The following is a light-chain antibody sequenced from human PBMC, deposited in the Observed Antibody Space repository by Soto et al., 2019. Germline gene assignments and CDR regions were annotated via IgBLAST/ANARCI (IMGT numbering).Light chain of an antibody. CDR2: GAS. V-gene: IGKV3-20*01. Sequence: EIVLTQSPGTLSLSPGERATLSCRASQSVSSSYLAWYQQKPGQAPRLLIYGASSRATGIPDGFSGSGSGTDFTLTISRLEPEDFAVYYCQQYGSSPPALTFGGGTKVDIK. CDR3: QQYGSSPPALT. CDR1: QSVSSSY. J-gene: IGKJ4*01.